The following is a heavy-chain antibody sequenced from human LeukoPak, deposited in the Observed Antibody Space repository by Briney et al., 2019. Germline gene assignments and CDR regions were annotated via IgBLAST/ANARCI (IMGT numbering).Heavy chain of an antibody. Sequence: EASVKVSCKASGYTFTSYGISWVRQAPGQGLEWMGWISAYNGNTNYAQKLQGRVTMTTDTSTSTAYMELRSLRSDDTAVYYCARDNPRWLPSGSYPFDYWGQGTLVTVSS. V-gene: IGHV1-18*01. CDR3: ARDNPRWLPSGSYPFDY. CDR2: ISAYNGNT. D-gene: IGHD1-26*01. CDR1: GYTFTSYG. J-gene: IGHJ4*02.